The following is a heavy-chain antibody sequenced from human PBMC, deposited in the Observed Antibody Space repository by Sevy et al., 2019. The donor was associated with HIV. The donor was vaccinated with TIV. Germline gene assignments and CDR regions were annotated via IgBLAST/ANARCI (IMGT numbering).Heavy chain of an antibody. J-gene: IGHJ5*02. V-gene: IGHV3-33*08. CDR3: ASSRGGSSSGPLDT. CDR1: GFTFSSYA. Sequence: GSLRLSCAASGFTFSSYAMSWVRQAPGKGLEWVAVIWYDGSNKYYADSVKGRFTISRDNSKNTLYLQMNSLRVEDMGVYYCASSRGGSSSGPLDTWGQGTLVTVSS. CDR2: IWYDGSNK. D-gene: IGHD6-13*01.